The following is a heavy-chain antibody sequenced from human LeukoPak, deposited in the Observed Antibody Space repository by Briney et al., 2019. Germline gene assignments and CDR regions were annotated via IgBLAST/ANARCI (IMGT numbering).Heavy chain of an antibody. CDR1: GGSISSYY. J-gene: IGHJ4*02. V-gene: IGHV4-59*08. D-gene: IGHD6-13*01. Sequence: SETLSLTCTVSGGSISSYYWSWIRQPPGKGLEWIGYIYYSGSTNYNPSLKSRVTISVDTSKNQFSLKLSSVTAADTAVYYCARSLFPGIAAAGTSLDYWGQGTLVTVSS. CDR2: IYYSGST. CDR3: ARSLFPGIAAAGTSLDY.